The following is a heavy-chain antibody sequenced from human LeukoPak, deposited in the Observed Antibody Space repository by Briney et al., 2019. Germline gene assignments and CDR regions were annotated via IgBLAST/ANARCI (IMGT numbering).Heavy chain of an antibody. CDR2: IYYSGST. V-gene: IGHV4-39*07. CDR3: ARASGYYYGDFDY. CDR1: GGSISSSSYY. J-gene: IGHJ4*02. D-gene: IGHD3-22*01. Sequence: SETLSLTCTVSGGSISSSSYYWGWIRQPPGKGLEWIGSIYYSGSTYYNPSLKSRVTISVDTSKNQFSLKLSSVTAADTAVYYCARASGYYYGDFDYCGQGTRVTVSS.